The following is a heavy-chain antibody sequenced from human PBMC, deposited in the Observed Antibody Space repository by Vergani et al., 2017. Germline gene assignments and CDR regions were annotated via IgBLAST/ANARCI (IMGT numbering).Heavy chain of an antibody. J-gene: IGHJ4*02. CDR1: GFSIDNGYY. V-gene: IGHV4-38-2*01. Sequence: QVQLQESGPGLVKPSETLSLTCAVSGFSIDNGYYWDWIRQPPGKGLEWIGSIDRTGRTHFNPSRKSRVPISVDTSNSHFSLRLNSLTAADTAVYYCARRSDIVYDIFSGTQYFFDFWGQGTLVTVSS. D-gene: IGHD3-9*01. CDR2: IDRTGRT. CDR3: ARRSDIVYDIFSGTQYFFDF.